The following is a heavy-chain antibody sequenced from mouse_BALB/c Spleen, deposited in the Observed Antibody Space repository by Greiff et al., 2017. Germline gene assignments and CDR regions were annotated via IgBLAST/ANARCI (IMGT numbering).Heavy chain of an antibody. V-gene: IGHV2-6-7*01. CDR3: ARDQDYGSSYAMDY. D-gene: IGHD1-1*01. J-gene: IGHJ4*01. Sequence: VQRVESGPGLVAPSQSLSITCTVSGFSLTGYGVNWVRQPPGKGLEWLGMIWGDGSTDYNSALKSRLSISKDNSKSQVFLKMNSLQTDDTARYYCARDQDYGSSYAMDYWGQGTSVTVSS. CDR2: IWGDGST. CDR1: GFSLTGYG.